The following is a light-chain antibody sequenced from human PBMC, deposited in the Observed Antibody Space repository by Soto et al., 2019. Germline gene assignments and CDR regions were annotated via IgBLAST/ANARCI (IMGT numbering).Light chain of an antibody. CDR1: SSDVGGYNC. V-gene: IGLV2-8*01. J-gene: IGLJ2*01. CDR2: DVT. CDR3: TSYAGSYIPLF. Sequence: QSALTQPPSASGSPGQSVTISCTGTSSDVGGYNCVSWYQQQPGKAPKLMIYDVTERPSGVPDRFSGSNYGNTTSLTVSGLQGDDEADYYCTSYAGSYIPLFFGGGIKRTVL.